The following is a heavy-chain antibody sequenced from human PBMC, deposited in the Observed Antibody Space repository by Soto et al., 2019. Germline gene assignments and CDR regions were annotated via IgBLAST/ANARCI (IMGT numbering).Heavy chain of an antibody. Sequence: SLTCTVSGGSISGSGYYWNWIRQHPGKGLEWIGYIYYGGSTHYNPSLRSRVIISVDTSKNQFSLRLSSVTASDTAVYYCAYGSGSPYYFHVWGQGTLVTVSS. CDR2: IYYGGST. D-gene: IGHD3-10*01. J-gene: IGHJ4*02. CDR3: AYGSGSPYYFHV. CDR1: GGSISGSGYY. V-gene: IGHV4-31*03.